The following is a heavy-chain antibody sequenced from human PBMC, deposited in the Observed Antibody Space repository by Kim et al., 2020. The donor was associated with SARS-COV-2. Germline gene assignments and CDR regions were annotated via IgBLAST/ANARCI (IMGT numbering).Heavy chain of an antibody. CDR3: ARVGDTYGLRF. V-gene: IGHV1-18*01. D-gene: IGHD5-18*01. CDR1: GYTFTNYN. J-gene: IGHJ4*02. Sequence: ASVKVSCKASGYTFTNYNITWVRQVPGQGLEWMGWINIYKGYTNYGRNLQDRVTMTADTSTNTAYLELRSLKSDDTAVYFCARVGDTYGLRFWGQGTLVTVSS. CDR2: INIYKGYT.